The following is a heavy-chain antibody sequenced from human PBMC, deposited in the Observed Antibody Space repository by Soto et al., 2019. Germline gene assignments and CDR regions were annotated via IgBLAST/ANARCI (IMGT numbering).Heavy chain of an antibody. Sequence: GGSLRLSCAASGFTFSSCAMGWVRQAPGKGLEWVSDIIDSGGSTYYADSVKGRFTISRDNSKNTLYLQMNSLRAEDTAVYYFAKDQAPIQLTYYDFWSGSLHNWFDPWGQGTLVTVSS. D-gene: IGHD3-3*01. CDR1: GFTFSSCA. J-gene: IGHJ5*02. V-gene: IGHV3-23*01. CDR2: IIDSGGST. CDR3: AKDQAPIQLTYYDFWSGSLHNWFDP.